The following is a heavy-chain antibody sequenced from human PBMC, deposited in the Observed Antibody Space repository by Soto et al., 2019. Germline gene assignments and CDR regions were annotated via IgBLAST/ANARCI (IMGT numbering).Heavy chain of an antibody. J-gene: IGHJ4*02. V-gene: IGHV3-23*01. D-gene: IGHD3-10*01. CDR3: AKGRGGSGSLPPRVDF. CDR1: GFTFNNYA. CDR2: ISGGGDTT. Sequence: EVQLLESGGGLVQPGGSPRLSCSASGFTFNNYAMTWVRQAPGKGLEWVSAISGGGDTTSYADSVKGRFTVSRDGSKNTPYLQVSRPCAEDTALYYCAKGRGGSGSLPPRVDFWGQGTLVTVSS.